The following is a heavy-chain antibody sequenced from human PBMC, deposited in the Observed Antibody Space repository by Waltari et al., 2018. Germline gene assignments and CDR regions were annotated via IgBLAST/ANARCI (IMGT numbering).Heavy chain of an antibody. CDR1: GGSISSSSYY. CDR3: ARLPAVAGTDFDY. D-gene: IGHD6-19*01. CDR2: IYYSGRT. Sequence: QLQLQESGPGLVKPSETLSLTCTVSGGSISSSSYYWGWIRQPPGKGLEWIGSIYYSGRTDYTPSLKSRVTIAVDTSKNQFSLKLSSVTAADTAVYYCARLPAVAGTDFDYWGQGTLVTVSS. V-gene: IGHV4-39*01. J-gene: IGHJ4*02.